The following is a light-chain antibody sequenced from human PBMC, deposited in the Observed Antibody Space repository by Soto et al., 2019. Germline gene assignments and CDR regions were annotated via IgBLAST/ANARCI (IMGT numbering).Light chain of an antibody. V-gene: IGKV1-39*01. J-gene: IGKJ5*01. Sequence: DIQMTQSPSSLSASVGDRVTITCRASQSIGRFLNWHQQKPGKAPNVLINVASTLRSGVPSRFSGSGSGTDFTLTISSLQPEDFATYYCQQSYSTTITFGQGTRLEIK. CDR2: VAS. CDR3: QQSYSTTIT. CDR1: QSIGRF.